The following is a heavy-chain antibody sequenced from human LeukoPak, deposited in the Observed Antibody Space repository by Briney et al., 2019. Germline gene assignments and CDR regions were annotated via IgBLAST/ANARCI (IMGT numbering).Heavy chain of an antibody. CDR1: GGAFSGYY. CDR3: ARGLRDIVLMVYAIPDFDI. CDR2: INHSGST. Sequence: PAETLSLACGVCGGAFSGYYGSWFRRPPGKGLEWIWEINHSGSTNYNPSLKRRVTISVDTSKNQFSLKLSSVTAADTAVYYCARGLRDIVLMVYAIPDFDIWGEGTMVTVSS. J-gene: IGHJ3*02. D-gene: IGHD2-8*01. V-gene: IGHV4-34*01.